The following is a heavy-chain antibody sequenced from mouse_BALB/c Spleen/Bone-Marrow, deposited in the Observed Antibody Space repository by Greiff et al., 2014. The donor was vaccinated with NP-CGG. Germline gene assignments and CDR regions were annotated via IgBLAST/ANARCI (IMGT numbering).Heavy chain of an antibody. CDR3: ASRGDYSYAMDY. Sequence: QVQLKESGAELVRPGSSVKISCKASGYTFSNYWMNWVKQRPGQGLEWIGQIYPGDGDTNYIGKFTGKATLTADKSSSTAYMQLSSLTSEDSAVYFCASRGDYSYAMDYWGQGTSVTVSS. V-gene: IGHV1-80*01. D-gene: IGHD1-1*01. CDR2: IYPGDGDT. J-gene: IGHJ4*01. CDR1: GYTFSNYW.